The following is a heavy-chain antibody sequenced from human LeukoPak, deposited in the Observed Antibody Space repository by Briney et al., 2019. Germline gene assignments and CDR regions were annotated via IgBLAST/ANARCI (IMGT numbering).Heavy chain of an antibody. V-gene: IGHV3-23*01. Sequence: GGSLRLSCAASGFTFSSYAMSWVRQAPGKGLEWVSAISGSGGSTYYADSVKGRFTISRDNSKNTLYLQMNSLRVEDTAVYYCARVGSGSHAFDYWGQGTLVTVSS. CDR1: GFTFSSYA. CDR2: ISGSGGST. J-gene: IGHJ4*02. D-gene: IGHD3-16*01. CDR3: ARVGSGSHAFDY.